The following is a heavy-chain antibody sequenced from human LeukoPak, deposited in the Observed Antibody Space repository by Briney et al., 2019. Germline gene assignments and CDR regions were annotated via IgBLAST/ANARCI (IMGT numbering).Heavy chain of an antibody. D-gene: IGHD1-26*01. J-gene: IGHJ5*02. CDR2: IRHSGST. CDR1: GGSFSGYH. Sequence: SETLSLTCTVNGGSFSGYHWSWIRQPPGKGLDWIGEIRHSGSTNHNPSLKSRVTISVDTSKNLFSLKLTSVTAADTGVYYCARGGRQSGSFSNWFGTWSQRTPVTVSS. CDR3: ARGGRQSGSFSNWFGT. V-gene: IGHV4-34*01.